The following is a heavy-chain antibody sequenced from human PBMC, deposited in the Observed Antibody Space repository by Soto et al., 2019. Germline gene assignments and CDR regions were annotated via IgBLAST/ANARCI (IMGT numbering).Heavy chain of an antibody. CDR2: ISGSGDST. Sequence: EVQLVESGGGLVKPGGPLRLSCAASGFTFSNFAMNGVRQAPGKGLEWVSSISGSGDSTLYAASVKGRFTVVRDNAQNSLVLQMKSVRAQETAVYYCARRVYKRVGGLAFDYWGQGILVTVSS. CDR3: ARRVYKRVGGLAFDY. J-gene: IGHJ4*01. D-gene: IGHD3-10*01. CDR1: GFTFSNFA. V-gene: IGHV3-21*01.